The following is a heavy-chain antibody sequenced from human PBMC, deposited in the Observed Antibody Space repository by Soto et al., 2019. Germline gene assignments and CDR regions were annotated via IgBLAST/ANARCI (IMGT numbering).Heavy chain of an antibody. D-gene: IGHD6-13*01. CDR2: ISSSSSYI. V-gene: IGHV3-21*01. J-gene: IGHJ5*02. CDR1: GFTFSSYS. CDR3: ARDLDSSSRSGWFDP. Sequence: PGGSLRLSCAASGFTFSSYSMNWVRQAPGKGLEWVSSISSSSSYIYYADSVKGRFTISRDNAKNSLYLQMNSLRAEDTAVYYCARDLDSSSRSGWFDPWGQGTLVTVSS.